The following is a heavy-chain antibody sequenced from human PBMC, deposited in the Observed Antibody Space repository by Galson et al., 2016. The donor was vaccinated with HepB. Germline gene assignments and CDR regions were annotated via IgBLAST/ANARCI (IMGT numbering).Heavy chain of an antibody. Sequence: SVKVSCKASGGSFSSYTFSWVRQAPGQGLEWMGGIIPIFETTHYAEKFQGRVTITADKSSTTAYMELRSLQPDDTAIYYRARNGDVWTGYQELWYFDVWGRGTLVSVSS. CDR2: IIPIFETT. J-gene: IGHJ2*01. CDR1: GGSFSSYT. V-gene: IGHV1-69*06. D-gene: IGHD3/OR15-3a*01. CDR3: ARNGDVWTGYQELWYFDV.